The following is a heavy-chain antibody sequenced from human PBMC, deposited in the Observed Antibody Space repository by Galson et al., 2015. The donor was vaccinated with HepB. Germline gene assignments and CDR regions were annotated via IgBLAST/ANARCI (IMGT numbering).Heavy chain of an antibody. J-gene: IGHJ6*02. Sequence: SVKVSCKVSGYTLTELSMHWVRQAPGKGLEWMGGFDPEDGETIYAQKFQGRVTMTEDTSTDTAYMELSSLRSEDTAVYYCATSYNWNDEEGYYYYGMDVWGQGTTVTVSS. V-gene: IGHV1-24*01. CDR2: FDPEDGET. D-gene: IGHD1-20*01. CDR1: GYTLTELS. CDR3: ATSYNWNDEEGYYYYGMDV.